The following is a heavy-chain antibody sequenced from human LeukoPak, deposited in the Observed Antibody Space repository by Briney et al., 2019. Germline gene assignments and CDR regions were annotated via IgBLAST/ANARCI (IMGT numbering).Heavy chain of an antibody. Sequence: LETLSLTCAVYGGSFSGYYWSWIRQPPGKGLEWIGEINHSGSTNYNPSLKSRVTISVDTSKNQFSLKLSSVTAADTAVYYCARRGGGIGYCSSTSCLRSYYYYYYMDVWGKGTTVTISS. CDR2: INHSGST. J-gene: IGHJ6*03. CDR3: ARRGGGIGYCSSTSCLRSYYYYYYMDV. V-gene: IGHV4-34*01. D-gene: IGHD2-2*01. CDR1: GGSFSGYY.